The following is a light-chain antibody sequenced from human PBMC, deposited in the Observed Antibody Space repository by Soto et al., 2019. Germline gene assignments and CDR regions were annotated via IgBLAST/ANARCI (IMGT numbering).Light chain of an antibody. V-gene: IGLV2-8*01. CDR3: SSYAGNNNLV. J-gene: IGLJ3*02. CDR2: EVN. Sequence: QSALTQPPSASGPPGQSVTISCTGTSSDVGRYNYVSWYQQHPGKAPKLMIYEVNKRPSGVPDRFSGSKSDNTASLTVSGLQADDEADYYCSSYAGNNNLVFGGGTKLTVL. CDR1: SSDVGRYNY.